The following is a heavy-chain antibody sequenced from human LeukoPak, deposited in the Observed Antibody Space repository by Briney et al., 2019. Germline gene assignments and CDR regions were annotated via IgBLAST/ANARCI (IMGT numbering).Heavy chain of an antibody. CDR3: ARSQEYYYYYYMDV. CDR2: INPNSGGT. V-gene: IGHV1-2*02. J-gene: IGHJ6*03. Sequence: ASVKVSCKASGYTFTGYYMHWVRQAPGQGLEWMGWINPNSGGTNYAQKFQGRVTMTRDTSISTAYMELSRLRSDDTDVYYCARSQEYYYYYYMDVWGKGTTVTVSS. CDR1: GYTFTGYY.